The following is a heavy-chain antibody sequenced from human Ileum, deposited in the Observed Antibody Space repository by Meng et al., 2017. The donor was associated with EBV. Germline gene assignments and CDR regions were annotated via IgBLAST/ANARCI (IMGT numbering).Heavy chain of an antibody. Sequence: QVQLQEPGPGLVEPSGTLSLTCDVSGFSISGNYWSWIRQSPVKGLEWIGFFYEGTTNYNPSLKSRVTIAAGPANNQISLRLSSVTSADTAVYYCAKGGQWDPLDSWGRGILVTVSS. CDR3: AKGGQWDPLDS. D-gene: IGHD1-26*01. J-gene: IGHJ4*02. CDR2: FYEGTT. CDR1: GFSISGNY. V-gene: IGHV4-59*01.